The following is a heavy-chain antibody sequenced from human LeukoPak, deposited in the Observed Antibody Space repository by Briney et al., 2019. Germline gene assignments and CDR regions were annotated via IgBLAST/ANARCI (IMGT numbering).Heavy chain of an antibody. Sequence: GGALKISCKGSGSSFPGHCIVWGRQMPGKGVEWMGIIYPGDSDTRYSPAFQGQDTISADESISTAYLQRISLQASDTATYYCAGTPIGCTSISCYFAYWSQGTLVALPS. J-gene: IGHJ4*02. CDR2: IYPGDSDT. CDR3: AGTPIGCTSISCYFAY. D-gene: IGHD2-2*01. V-gene: IGHV5-51*01. CDR1: GSSFPGHC.